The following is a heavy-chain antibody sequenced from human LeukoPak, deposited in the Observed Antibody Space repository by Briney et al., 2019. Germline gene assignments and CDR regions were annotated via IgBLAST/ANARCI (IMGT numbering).Heavy chain of an antibody. CDR2: ISYDGSNK. D-gene: IGHD3-9*01. V-gene: IGHV3-30*04. CDR3: ARDERAFDWLFSFDY. CDR1: GFTFSSYA. J-gene: IGHJ4*02. Sequence: GRSLRLSCAASGFTFSSYAMHWVRQAPGKGLEWVAVISYDGSNKYYADSVKGRFTISRDNSKNTLYLQMNSLRAEDTAVYYCARDERAFDWLFSFDYWGQGTLVTVSS.